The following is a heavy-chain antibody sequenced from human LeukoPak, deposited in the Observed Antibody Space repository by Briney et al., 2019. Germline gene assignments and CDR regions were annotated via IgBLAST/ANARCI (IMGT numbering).Heavy chain of an antibody. CDR1: GFTFSSYW. Sequence: PWGSLRLSCAASGFTFSSYWMSWVRQAPGKGLEWVANIKQDGSEKYYVDSVKGRSTISRDNAKNSLYLQMNSLRAEDTAVYYCARDRNVKRQLLRVFDYWGQGTLVTVSS. J-gene: IGHJ4*02. CDR2: IKQDGSEK. CDR3: ARDRNVKRQLLRVFDY. D-gene: IGHD6-13*01. V-gene: IGHV3-7*01.